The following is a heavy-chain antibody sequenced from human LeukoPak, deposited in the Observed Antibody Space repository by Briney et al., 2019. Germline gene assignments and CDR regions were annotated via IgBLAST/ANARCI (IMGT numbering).Heavy chain of an antibody. V-gene: IGHV4-59*01. CDR2: IYYSGST. D-gene: IGHD6-19*01. CDR1: GGSFSNYY. Sequence: SETLSLTCAVSGGSFSNYYWSWIRQPPGKGLEWIGYIYYSGSTNYNPSLKSRVTISVDTSKNQFSLKLSSVTAADTAVYYCARDRVAVAGILSDYYYYYGMDVWGQGTTVTVSS. CDR3: ARDRVAVAGILSDYYYYYGMDV. J-gene: IGHJ6*02.